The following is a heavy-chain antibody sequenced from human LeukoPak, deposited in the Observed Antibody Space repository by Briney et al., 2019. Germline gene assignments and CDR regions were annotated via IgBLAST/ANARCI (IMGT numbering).Heavy chain of an antibody. J-gene: IGHJ4*02. CDR3: ARDEVGAWTVTNRLKGTDY. D-gene: IGHD1-26*01. CDR2: ISSSGSTI. CDR1: GFTVSSNY. V-gene: IGHV3-11*01. Sequence: NSGGSLRLSCAASGFTVSSNYMSWIRQAPGKGLEWVSYISSSGSTIYYADSVKGRFTISRDNAKNSLYLQMNSLRAEDTAVYYCARDEVGAWTVTNRLKGTDYWGQGTLVTVSS.